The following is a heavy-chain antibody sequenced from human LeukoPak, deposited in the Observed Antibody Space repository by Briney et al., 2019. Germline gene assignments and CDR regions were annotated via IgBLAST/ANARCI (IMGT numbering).Heavy chain of an antibody. CDR2: IYYIGSP. CDR3: ARDLFGSGHFLPESP. V-gene: IGHV4-59*01. D-gene: IGHD3-10*01. J-gene: IGHJ5*02. Sequence: GSLRLSCATSGFTFSSYTMSWVRQPPGKGLEWIGSIYYIGSPNYNPSLKSRVTMSVDTSKNEFSLKLSSVTAADTAVYYCARDLFGSGHFLPESPWGQGTLVTVSS. CDR1: GFTFSSYT.